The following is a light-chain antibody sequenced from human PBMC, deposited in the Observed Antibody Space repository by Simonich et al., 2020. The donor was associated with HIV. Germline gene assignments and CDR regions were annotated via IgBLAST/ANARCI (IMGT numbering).Light chain of an antibody. V-gene: IGKV1-9*01. CDR2: GAS. J-gene: IGKJ1*01. CDR3: QQYNSYSWA. Sequence: IQFTQSPSFLSASVGDRVNITCLSSQGISSYLAWYQQKPRKAPKLLIYGASTLQSGVPSRLSGSGSGTQFTLTIQSLQPEDFATYYCQQYNSYSWAFGQGTKVEIK. CDR1: QGISSY.